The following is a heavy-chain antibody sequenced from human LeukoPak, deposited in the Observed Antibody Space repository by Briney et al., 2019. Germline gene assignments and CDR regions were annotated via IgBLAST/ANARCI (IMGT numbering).Heavy chain of an antibody. CDR1: GFTFSSYG. J-gene: IGHJ3*01. V-gene: IGHV3-30*18. CDR3: AKVMAAAGTKQFDDAFDV. CDR2: ISYDGSNK. Sequence: GGSLRLSCAASGFTFSSYGMHWVRQAPGKGLEWVAVISYDGSNKYYADSVKGRFTISRDNSKNTLYLQMNSLRAEDMALYYCAKVMAAAGTKQFDDAFDVWGQGAMVTVSS. D-gene: IGHD6-13*01.